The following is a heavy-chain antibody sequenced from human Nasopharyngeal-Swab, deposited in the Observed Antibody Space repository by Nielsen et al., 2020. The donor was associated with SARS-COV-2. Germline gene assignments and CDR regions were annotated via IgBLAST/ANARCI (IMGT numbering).Heavy chain of an antibody. CDR3: TRGTLAAPGTDY. CDR2: IKTDGSRT. CDR1: GFTFSSHW. J-gene: IGHJ4*02. Sequence: GESLKISCAASGFTFSSHWMHWVRQAPGKGLVWVSRIKTDGSRTFYADSVKGRFTISRDNAKSTLYLQMNSLRGEDTAVYYCTRGTLAAPGTDYWGQGALVTVSS. V-gene: IGHV3-74*01. D-gene: IGHD6-13*01.